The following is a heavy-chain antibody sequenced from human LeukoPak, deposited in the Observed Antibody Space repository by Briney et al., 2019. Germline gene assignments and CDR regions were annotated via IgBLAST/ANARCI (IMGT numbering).Heavy chain of an antibody. CDR3: AREGTGTTAAFDY. CDR1: GGSISSSSYY. CDR2: IYYSGST. D-gene: IGHD1-1*01. Sequence: SETLSLTCTVSGGSISSSSYYWGWICQPPGKGLEWIGSIYYSGSTYYNPSLKSRVTISVDTSKNQFSLKLSSVTAADTAVYYCAREGTGTTAAFDYWGQGTLVTVSS. V-gene: IGHV4-39*07. J-gene: IGHJ4*02.